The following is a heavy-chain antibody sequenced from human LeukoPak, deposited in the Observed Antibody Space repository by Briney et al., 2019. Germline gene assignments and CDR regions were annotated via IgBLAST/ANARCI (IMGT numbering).Heavy chain of an antibody. CDR3: ARGSGVQVWSSLDY. D-gene: IGHD5-18*01. V-gene: IGHV3-21*01. Sequence: PGGSLRLSCAASAFTFSSYSMNWVRQAPGKGRWWVSSISSSGSYIYYADSVEGRFTISRDNAKNSVHLQMNSLRAEDTAVYYCARGSGVQVWSSLDYWGQGTLVTVSS. CDR1: AFTFSSYS. J-gene: IGHJ4*02. CDR2: ISSSGSYI.